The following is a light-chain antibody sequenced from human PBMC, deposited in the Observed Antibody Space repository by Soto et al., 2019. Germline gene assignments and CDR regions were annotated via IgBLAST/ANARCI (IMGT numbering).Light chain of an antibody. Sequence: EIVLTQSPATLSLSPGERATLSCRASQSVSSYLAWYQQKPGQAPSLLIYDASNRATGIPARFSGSGSGTDCTLTISSLEPEDFAVYYCQQRSSWPRTFGGGTKVEIK. J-gene: IGKJ4*01. V-gene: IGKV3-11*01. CDR2: DAS. CDR3: QQRSSWPRT. CDR1: QSVSSY.